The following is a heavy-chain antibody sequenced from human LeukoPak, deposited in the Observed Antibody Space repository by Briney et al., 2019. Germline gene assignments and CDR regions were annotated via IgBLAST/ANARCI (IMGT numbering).Heavy chain of an antibody. D-gene: IGHD6-13*01. CDR2: ISAYNGNT. J-gene: IGHJ5*02. CDR3: ARAYSSSWDDRHNWFDP. V-gene: IGHV1-18*01. CDR1: GYTFTSYG. Sequence: VASVKVSCKASGYTFTSYGISWVRQAPGQGLEWMGWISAYNGNTNYAQKLQGRVTMTTDTSTSTAYMELRSLRSDDTAVYYCARAYSSSWDDRHNWFDPWGQGALVTVSS.